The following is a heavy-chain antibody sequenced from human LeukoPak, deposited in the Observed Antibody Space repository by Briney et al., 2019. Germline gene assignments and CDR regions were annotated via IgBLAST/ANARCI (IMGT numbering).Heavy chain of an antibody. CDR1: GFNFRTYE. CDR2: ISHDGSYI. J-gene: IGHJ4*02. CDR3: AGGDYYDRSGYYLY. D-gene: IGHD3-22*01. V-gene: IGHV3-30*03. Sequence: GGSLRLSCETSGFNFRTYEMHWVRQAPGKGPDWVALISHDGSYIQYADSVKSRFTISRDNSKNTLYLQLNSLRTEDTAVYYCAGGDYYDRSGYYLYWGQGTLVTVSS.